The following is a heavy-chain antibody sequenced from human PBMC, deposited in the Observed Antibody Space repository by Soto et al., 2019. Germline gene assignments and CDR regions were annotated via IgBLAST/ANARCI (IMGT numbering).Heavy chain of an antibody. CDR1: GFTFSSYA. CDR2: VSIGGST. CDR3: AKRRGAGGHFDY. D-gene: IGHD2-15*01. J-gene: IGHJ4*02. Sequence: LRLSCAASGFTFSSYAMGWVRQGPGKGLEWVAVVSIGGSTHYADSVRGRFTISRDNSKNTLSLQMNSPTAEDTAVYFCAKRRGAGGHFDYWGQGALVTVS. V-gene: IGHV3-23*01.